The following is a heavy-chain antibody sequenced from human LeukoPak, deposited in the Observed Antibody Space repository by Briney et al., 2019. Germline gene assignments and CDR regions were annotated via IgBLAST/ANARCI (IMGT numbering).Heavy chain of an antibody. V-gene: IGHV4-34*01. J-gene: IGHJ4*02. CDR1: GGSFSGYY. Sequence: SETLSLTCAVYGGSFSGYYWSWIRQPPGKGLEWIGEIKDSGRTDYNPSLKSRVTISLDTSKYQFSLKLSSVTAADTAVYYCAREKTYYDGSGNYYGGVFDYWGQGTLVTVSS. CDR3: AREKTYYDGSGNYYGGVFDY. CDR2: IKDSGRT. D-gene: IGHD3-22*01.